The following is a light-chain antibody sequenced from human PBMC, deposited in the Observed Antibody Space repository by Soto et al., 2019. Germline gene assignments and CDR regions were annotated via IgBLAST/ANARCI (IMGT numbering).Light chain of an antibody. CDR2: GDR. Sequence: QSVLTQPPSMSGAPGQRVIISCTGSSTNIGAGYAVHWYQYLPGTAPKLLIYGDRDRPAGIPDRFSGSKSGTSASLAITGLQAEDEADYYCQSYDSTVSGSVVFGGGTKLTVL. J-gene: IGLJ3*02. CDR1: STNIGAGYA. V-gene: IGLV1-40*01. CDR3: QSYDSTVSGSVV.